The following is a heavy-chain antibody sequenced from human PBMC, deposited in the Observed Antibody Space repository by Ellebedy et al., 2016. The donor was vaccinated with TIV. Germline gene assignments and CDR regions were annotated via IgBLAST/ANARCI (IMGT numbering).Heavy chain of an antibody. CDR3: ARSQITRY. D-gene: IGHD3-16*01. CDR2: IKQDGSEK. CDR1: GFTFSSYW. Sequence: GESLKISXAASGFTFSSYWMSWVRQAPGKGLEWVANIKQDGSEKYYVDSVKGRFTISRDNAKNSLYLQMNSLRAEDTAVYYCARSQITRYWGQGTLVTVSS. V-gene: IGHV3-7*01. J-gene: IGHJ4*02.